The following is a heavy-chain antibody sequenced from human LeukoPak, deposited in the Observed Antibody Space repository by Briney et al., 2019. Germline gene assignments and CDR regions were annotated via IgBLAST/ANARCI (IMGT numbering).Heavy chain of an antibody. CDR3: ARIIEGEQLTLDC. Sequence: GGSLRLSCAASGFTFSNYWMSWVRQAPGKGLEWVANIKHDGSETHYVASVKGRFTISRDNAKKSLDLQMHSLGAEDTAVYYCARIIEGEQLTLDCWGQGTLVTVSS. CDR2: IKHDGSET. CDR1: GFTFSNYW. J-gene: IGHJ4*02. D-gene: IGHD6-13*01. V-gene: IGHV3-7*04.